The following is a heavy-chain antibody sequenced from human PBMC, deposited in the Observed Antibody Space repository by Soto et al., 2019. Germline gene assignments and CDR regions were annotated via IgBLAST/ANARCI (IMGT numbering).Heavy chain of an antibody. CDR1: GFTFSSYG. CDR2: IWYDGSNK. Sequence: PGGSLRLSCAASGFTFSSYGMHWVRQAPGKGLEWVAVIWYDGSNKYYADSVKGRFTISRDNSKNTLYLQMNSLRAEDTAVYYFVREVVVITTGGLENAFDIWGQGTMVTVSS. D-gene: IGHD3-22*01. V-gene: IGHV3-33*01. CDR3: VREVVVITTGGLENAFDI. J-gene: IGHJ3*02.